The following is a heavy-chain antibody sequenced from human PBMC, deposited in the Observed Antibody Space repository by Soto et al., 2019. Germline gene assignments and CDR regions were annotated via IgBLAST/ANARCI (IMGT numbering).Heavy chain of an antibody. V-gene: IGHV3-48*02. D-gene: IGHD6-19*01. CDR3: ARRSSGWYGWAFDI. Sequence: EVQLVESGGGLVQPGGSLRLSCAASGFTFSSYSMNWVRQAPGKGLEWVSYISSSSSTIYYADSVKGRFTISRDNAKNSLYLQMNSLRDEDTAVYYCARRSSGWYGWAFDIWGQGTMVTVSS. CDR2: ISSSSSTI. J-gene: IGHJ3*02. CDR1: GFTFSSYS.